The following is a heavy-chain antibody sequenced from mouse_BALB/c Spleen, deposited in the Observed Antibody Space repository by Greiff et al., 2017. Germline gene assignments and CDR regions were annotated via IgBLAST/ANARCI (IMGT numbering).Heavy chain of an antibody. J-gene: IGHJ4*01. D-gene: IGHD1-1*01. Sequence: EVQLQESGGGLVQPGGSLKLSCAASGFTFSSYGMSWVRPTPDKRLELVATINSNGGSTYYPDSVKGRFTISRDNAKNTLYLQMSSLKSEDTAMYYCAREYYYGSRYDAMDYWGQGTSVTVSA. CDR2: INSNGGST. V-gene: IGHV5-6-3*01. CDR3: AREYYYGSRYDAMDY. CDR1: GFTFSSYG.